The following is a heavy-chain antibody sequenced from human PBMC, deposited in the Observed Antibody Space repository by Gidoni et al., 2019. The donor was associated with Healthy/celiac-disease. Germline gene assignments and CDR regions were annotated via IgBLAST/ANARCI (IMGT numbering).Heavy chain of an antibody. CDR2: ISGSGGST. J-gene: IGHJ4*02. V-gene: IGHV3-23*01. CDR3: AKGGIFGVVIIPIFDY. D-gene: IGHD3-3*01. CDR1: GFTFSSYA. Sequence: EVQLLESGGGLVQPGGSLRLSCAASGFTFSSYAMSWVRQAPGKGLEWVSAISGSGGSTYYADSVKGRFTISRDNSKNTLYLQMNSLRAEDTAVYYCAKGGIFGVVIIPIFDYWGQGTLVTVSS.